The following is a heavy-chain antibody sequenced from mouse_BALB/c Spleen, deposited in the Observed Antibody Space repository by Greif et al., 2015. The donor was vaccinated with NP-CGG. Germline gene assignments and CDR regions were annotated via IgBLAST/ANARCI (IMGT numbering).Heavy chain of an antibody. CDR3: ARTLYYGNYENYAMDY. V-gene: IGHV5-6*01. CDR2: ISSGGSYT. J-gene: IGHJ4*01. Sequence: EVQLVESGGDLVKPGGSLKLSCAASGFTFSSYGMSWVRQTPDKRLEWVATISSGGSYTYYPDSVKGRFTISRDNAKNTLYLQMSSLKSEDTAMYYCARTLYYGNYENYAMDYWGQGTSVTVSS. CDR1: GFTFSSYG. D-gene: IGHD2-1*01.